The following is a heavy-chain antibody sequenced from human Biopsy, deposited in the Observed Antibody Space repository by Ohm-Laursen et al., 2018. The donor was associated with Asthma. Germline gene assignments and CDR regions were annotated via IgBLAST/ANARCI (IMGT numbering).Heavy chain of an antibody. Sequence: GASVKVSCKASGYTFIGRHIHWMRQAPGQGLEWMGRINPNSGGTNHAQKFQGRVTMTRDTSISTAYMEVSRLRSDDTAVYYCARGQKSAGDRWFDPWGQGTLVTVSS. V-gene: IGHV1-2*06. CDR1: GYTFIGRH. D-gene: IGHD6-13*01. J-gene: IGHJ5*02. CDR2: INPNSGGT. CDR3: ARGQKSAGDRWFDP.